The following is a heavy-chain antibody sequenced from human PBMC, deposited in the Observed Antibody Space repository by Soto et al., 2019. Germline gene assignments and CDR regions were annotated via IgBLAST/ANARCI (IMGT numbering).Heavy chain of an antibody. Sequence: SGGSLRLSCAASGFTFSSYEMNWVRQAPGKGLEWVSHISSTGRTIYYADSVKGRFTISRDNARESLSLQMNSLRAEDTAVYYCVREYYYDSTAYSYVNHGLDVWGQGTTVTVSS. CDR2: ISSTGRTI. D-gene: IGHD3-22*01. J-gene: IGHJ6*02. CDR1: GFTFSSYE. CDR3: VREYYYDSTAYSYVNHGLDV. V-gene: IGHV3-48*03.